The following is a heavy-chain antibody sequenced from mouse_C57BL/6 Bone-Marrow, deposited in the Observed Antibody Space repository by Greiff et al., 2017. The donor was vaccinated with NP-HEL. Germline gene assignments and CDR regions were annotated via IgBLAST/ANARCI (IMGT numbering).Heavy chain of an antibody. V-gene: IGHV5-15*01. D-gene: IGHD1-1*01. Sequence: EVHLVESGGGLVQPGGSLKLSCAASGFTFSDYGMAWVRQAPRKGPEWVAFISNLAYSIYYADTVTGRFTISRENAKNTLYLEMSSLRSEDTAMYYCARSPHYYGSSPYWYFDVWGTGTTVTVSS. CDR1: GFTFSDYG. CDR3: ARSPHYYGSSPYWYFDV. CDR2: ISNLAYSI. J-gene: IGHJ1*03.